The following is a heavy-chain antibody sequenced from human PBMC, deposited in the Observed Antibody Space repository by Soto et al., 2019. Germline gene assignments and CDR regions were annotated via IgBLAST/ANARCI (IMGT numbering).Heavy chain of an antibody. CDR2: INPNSGGT. J-gene: IGHJ4*02. Sequence: ASVKVSCKTSGYTFSSYGIHWVRQAPGQGLEWMGWINPNSGGTNFAQKFQGRVTMTTDTSISTAYMELTSLTSDDTAIYYCARRSSGWSDYWGQGTLVTVSS. CDR3: ARRSSGWSDY. D-gene: IGHD6-19*01. V-gene: IGHV1-2*02. CDR1: GYTFSSYG.